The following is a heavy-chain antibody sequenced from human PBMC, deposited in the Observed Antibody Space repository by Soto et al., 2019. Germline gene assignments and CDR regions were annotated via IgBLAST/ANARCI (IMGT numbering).Heavy chain of an antibody. V-gene: IGHV1-69*01. Sequence: QVQLVQSGAGVKKPGSSVKVSCQASGGTFSRYAISWVRQAPGHGLEWMGGIIPIFGTANYAQKFQGRVTITADESTSPAYMELSSLRSEDTAVYYCARDLQAYGDYPIWGQGTTVTVSS. J-gene: IGHJ6*02. D-gene: IGHD4-17*01. CDR1: GGTFSRYA. CDR3: ARDLQAYGDYPI. CDR2: IIPIFGTA.